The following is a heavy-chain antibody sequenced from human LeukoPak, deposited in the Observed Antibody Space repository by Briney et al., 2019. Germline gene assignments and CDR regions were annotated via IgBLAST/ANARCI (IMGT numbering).Heavy chain of an antibody. CDR1: GFTFTSSA. CDR3: ARSSLYSSSSSFDY. J-gene: IGHJ4*02. V-gene: IGHV1-58*02. D-gene: IGHD6-6*01. CDR2: IVVGSGNT. Sequence: ASVKVSCKASGFTFTSSAMQWVRQARGQRLEWIGWIVVGSGNTNYAQKFQERVTITRDMSTSTAYMELRSLRSDDTAVYYCARSSLYSSSSSFDYWGQGTLVTVSS.